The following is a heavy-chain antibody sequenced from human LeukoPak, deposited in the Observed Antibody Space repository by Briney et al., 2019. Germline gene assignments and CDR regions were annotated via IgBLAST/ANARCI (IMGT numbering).Heavy chain of an antibody. J-gene: IGHJ2*01. V-gene: IGHV4-59*01. CDR3: AREFVVPAAPNWYFDL. CDR2: IYYSGST. CDR1: GFTFSDFY. Sequence: GSLRLSCAASGFTFSDFYMSWIRQPPGKGLEWIGYIYYSGSTNYNPSLKSRVTISVDTSKNQFSLKLSSVTAADTAVYYCAREFVVPAAPNWYFDLWGRGTLVTVSS. D-gene: IGHD2-2*01.